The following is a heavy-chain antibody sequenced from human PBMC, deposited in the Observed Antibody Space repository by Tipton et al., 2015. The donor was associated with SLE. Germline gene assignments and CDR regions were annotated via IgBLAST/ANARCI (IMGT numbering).Heavy chain of an antibody. D-gene: IGHD1-26*01. Sequence: TLSLTCTVSGGSISSSSYYWGWIRQPPGKGLEWIGSIYYSGSTYYNPSLKSRVTISVDTSKNQFSLKLSSGTAADTAVYYCASPVGARAYWGQGTLVTVSS. CDR1: GGSISSSSYY. J-gene: IGHJ4*02. CDR2: IYYSGST. CDR3: ASPVGARAY. V-gene: IGHV4-39*07.